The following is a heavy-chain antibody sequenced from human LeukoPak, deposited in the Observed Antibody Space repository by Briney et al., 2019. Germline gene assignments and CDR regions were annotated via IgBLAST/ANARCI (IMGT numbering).Heavy chain of an antibody. CDR1: GFTVSSNY. D-gene: IGHD3-10*01. J-gene: IGHJ4*02. Sequence: GGSLRLSCAASGFTVSSNYMSWVRQAPGKGLEWVLVIYSGGSTYYADSVKGRFTISRDNSKNTLYLQMNSLRAEDTAVYYCAREAMVRDFDYWGQGTLVTVSS. V-gene: IGHV3-66*01. CDR2: IYSGGST. CDR3: AREAMVRDFDY.